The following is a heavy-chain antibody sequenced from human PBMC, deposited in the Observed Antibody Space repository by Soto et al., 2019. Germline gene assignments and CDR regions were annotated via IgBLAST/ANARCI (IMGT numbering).Heavy chain of an antibody. CDR3: AKDQEWETTGYFDY. CDR2: ISGSGGST. J-gene: IGHJ4*02. D-gene: IGHD1-26*01. CDR1: GFTFSSYA. Sequence: GGSLRLSCVASGFTFSSYAMSWVRQAPGKGLEWVSAISGSGGSTYYADSVKGRFTIPRDNSKNTLYLQMNSLRAEDTAVYYCAKDQEWETTGYFDYWGQRILVTVAS. V-gene: IGHV3-23*01.